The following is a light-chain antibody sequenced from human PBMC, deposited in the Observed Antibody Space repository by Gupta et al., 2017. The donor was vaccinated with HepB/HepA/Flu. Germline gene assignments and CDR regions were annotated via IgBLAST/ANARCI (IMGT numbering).Light chain of an antibody. CDR2: SVN. Sequence: QSVLTQPPSTSGTPGQRVTIPWSGSTSNIGTNPVTWYQQVPGTAPKLLIYSVNQRPSGVPDRFSGSKSGTSASLAINGLQSEDEADYYCAAWDVRYVVFGGGTKLTVL. J-gene: IGLJ2*01. CDR1: TSNIGTNP. CDR3: AAWDVRYVV. V-gene: IGLV1-44*01.